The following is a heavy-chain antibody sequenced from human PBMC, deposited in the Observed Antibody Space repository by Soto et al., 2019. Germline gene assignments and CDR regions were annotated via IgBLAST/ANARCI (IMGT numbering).Heavy chain of an antibody. J-gene: IGHJ4*02. CDR2: INAGAGGT. V-gene: IGHV1-3*01. CDR3: ARVKTSRSRRFDY. D-gene: IGHD2-2*01. Sequence: ASVKVSCKASGYSFTRFAIHWVRLAPGQGLEWMGWINAGAGGTKYSQSFQGRVTITRDTSATTAYMDLYSLTSEDTAMYYCARVKTSRSRRFDYWGQGTLVTVSS. CDR1: GYSFTRFA.